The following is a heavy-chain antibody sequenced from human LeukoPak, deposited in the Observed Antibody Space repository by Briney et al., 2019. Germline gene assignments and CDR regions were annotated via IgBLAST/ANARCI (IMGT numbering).Heavy chain of an antibody. J-gene: IGHJ5*02. CDR2: IIPIFGTA. Sequence: SVKVSCKASGGTFSSYAISWVRQAPGQGLEWMGGIIPIFGTANYAQKFQGRVTITADKSTSTAYMELSSLRSEDTAVYYCARDRGSYARLLSEGWFDPWGQGTLVTVSS. CDR1: GGTFSSYA. V-gene: IGHV1-69*06. D-gene: IGHD1-26*01. CDR3: ARDRGSYARLLSEGWFDP.